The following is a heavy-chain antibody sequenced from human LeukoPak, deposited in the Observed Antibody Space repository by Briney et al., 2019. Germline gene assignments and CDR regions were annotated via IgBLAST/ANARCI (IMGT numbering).Heavy chain of an antibody. D-gene: IGHD3-10*01. Sequence: SVKVSCKASGGTFSSYAISWVRQAPGQGLEWMGRIIPILGIANNAQKFPGKVTITADKSTSKAYMELRSLRSEYTAVYYFARDGGLLWFGELFDYWGQGTLVTVSS. CDR3: ARDGGLLWFGELFDY. J-gene: IGHJ4*02. V-gene: IGHV1-69*04. CDR2: IIPILGIA. CDR1: GGTFSSYA.